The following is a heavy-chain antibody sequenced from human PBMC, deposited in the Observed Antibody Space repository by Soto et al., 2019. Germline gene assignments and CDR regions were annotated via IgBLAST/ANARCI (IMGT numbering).Heavy chain of an antibody. CDR2: IYSGGST. CDR3: ATDSHHTAMVMSV. D-gene: IGHD5-18*01. J-gene: IGHJ6*02. CDR1: GFTVSSNY. V-gene: IGHV3-53*01. Sequence: GSLRLSCAASGFTVSSNYMSWVRQAPGKGLEWVSVIYSGGSTYYADSVKGRFTISRDNSKNTLYLQMNSLRAEDTAVYYCATDSHHTAMVMSVWGQGTTVTVSS.